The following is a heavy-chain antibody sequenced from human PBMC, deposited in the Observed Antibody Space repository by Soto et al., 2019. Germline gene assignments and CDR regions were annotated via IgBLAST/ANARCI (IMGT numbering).Heavy chain of an antibody. CDR2: ISWNSGSI. J-gene: IGHJ1*01. CDR3: AKDNSPDYGDRTTFQH. V-gene: IGHV3-9*01. CDR1: GFTFDDYA. D-gene: IGHD4-17*01. Sequence: EVQLVESGGGLVQPGRSLRLSCAASGFTFDDYAMHWVRQAPGKGLEWVSGISWNSGSIGYADSVKGRFTISRDNAKNSLYLQMNSLRAEDTALYYCAKDNSPDYGDRTTFQHWGQGTLVTVSS.